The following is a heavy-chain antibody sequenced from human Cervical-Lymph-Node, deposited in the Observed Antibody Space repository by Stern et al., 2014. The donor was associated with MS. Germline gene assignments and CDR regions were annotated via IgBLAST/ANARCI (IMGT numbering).Heavy chain of an antibody. V-gene: IGHV2-5*02. CDR2: IYWDDSK. CDR1: GFSLSTSGVG. J-gene: IGHJ4*02. CDR3: ATHAPGVVPAALDY. Sequence: QVTLRESGPTLVKPTQTLTLTCTFSGFSLSTSGVGVGWIRQPPGKALEWLAFIYWDDSKLYSPSLKNRLTITKDTSKNQVVLTMNNMDPVDTATFYCATHAPGVVPAALDYWGQGTLVTVS. D-gene: IGHD2-2*01.